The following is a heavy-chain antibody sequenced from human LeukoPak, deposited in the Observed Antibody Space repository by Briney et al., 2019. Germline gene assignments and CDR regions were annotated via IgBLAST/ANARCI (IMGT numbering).Heavy chain of an antibody. Sequence: LGGSLRLSCAASGFTFSSYSMNWVRQAPGKGLEWVSAISGSGGSTYYADSVKGRSTISRDNSKNTLYLQMNSLRAEDTAVYYCAKGGWFGDYWGQGTLVTVSS. V-gene: IGHV3-23*01. CDR1: GFTFSSYS. D-gene: IGHD3-10*01. CDR2: ISGSGGST. J-gene: IGHJ4*02. CDR3: AKGGWFGDY.